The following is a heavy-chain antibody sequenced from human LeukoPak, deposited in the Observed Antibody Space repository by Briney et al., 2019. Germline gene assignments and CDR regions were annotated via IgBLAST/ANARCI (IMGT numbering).Heavy chain of an antibody. D-gene: IGHD4-17*01. Sequence: GRSLRLSCAASGFTFDDYAMHWVRQAPGKGLEWVSGISWNSGSIGHADSVKGRFTISRDNAKNSLYLQMNSLRAEDTALYYCAKDASYGDYVRWGQGTLVTVSS. CDR3: AKDASYGDYVR. V-gene: IGHV3-9*01. CDR2: ISWNSGSI. CDR1: GFTFDDYA. J-gene: IGHJ4*02.